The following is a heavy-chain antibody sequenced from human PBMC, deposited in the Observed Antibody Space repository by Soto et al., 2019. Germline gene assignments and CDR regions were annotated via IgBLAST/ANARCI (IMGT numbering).Heavy chain of an antibody. CDR3: ARDRLRNSQIEYFQH. D-gene: IGHD1-7*01. CDR2: IWYDGSNK. CDR1: GFTFSSYG. Sequence: GGSLRLSCAASGFTFSSYGMHWVRQAPGKGLEWVAVIWYDGSNKYYADSVKGRFTISRDNSKNTLYLQMNSLRAEDTAVYYCARDRLRNSQIEYFQHWGQGTLVTVSS. V-gene: IGHV3-33*01. J-gene: IGHJ1*01.